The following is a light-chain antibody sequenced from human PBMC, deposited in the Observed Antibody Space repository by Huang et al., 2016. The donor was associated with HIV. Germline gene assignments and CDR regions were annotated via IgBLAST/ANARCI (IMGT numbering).Light chain of an antibody. J-gene: IGKJ1*01. CDR1: HTISNW. CDR3: HHYNSYSGS. CDR2: KAS. V-gene: IGKV1-5*03. Sequence: DIQMTQTASTLSASVGDRVTITCRASHTISNWMDWYQQKPGKAPNLLIYKASTLEGGVPSRFSGSGSGTEFTLTISSLQSDDFATYYCHHYNSYSGSFGQGTKVEIK.